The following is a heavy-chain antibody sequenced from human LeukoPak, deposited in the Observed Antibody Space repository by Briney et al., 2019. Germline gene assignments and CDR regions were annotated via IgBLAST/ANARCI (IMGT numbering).Heavy chain of an antibody. CDR2: IIPIFGTA. CDR3: SIPIERAKIEYNRTF. V-gene: IGHV1-69*05. Sequence: ASVKVSCKASGGTFSSYAISWVRQAPGQGLEWMGGIIPIFGTANYAQKFQGRVTITTDESTSTAYMELSSLRSEDTAVYYCSIPIERAKIEYNRTFWAKGTTSPSPQ. D-gene: IGHD1-14*01. J-gene: IGHJ6*04. CDR1: GGTFSSYA.